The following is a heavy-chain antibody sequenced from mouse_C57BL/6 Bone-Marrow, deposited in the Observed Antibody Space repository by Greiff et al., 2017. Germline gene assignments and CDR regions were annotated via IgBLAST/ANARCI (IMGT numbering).Heavy chain of an antibody. CDR1: GFTFSDYY. V-gene: IGHV5-12*01. CDR3: ARHTTVDWYFDV. Sequence: EVKLMESGGGLVQPGGSLKLSCAASGFTFSDYYMYWVRQTPEKRLAWVAYISNGGGSTYYPDTVKGRFTISRDNAKNTLYLQMSRLKSEDTAMYYCARHTTVDWYFDVWGTGTTVTVSS. CDR2: ISNGGGST. D-gene: IGHD1-1*01. J-gene: IGHJ1*03.